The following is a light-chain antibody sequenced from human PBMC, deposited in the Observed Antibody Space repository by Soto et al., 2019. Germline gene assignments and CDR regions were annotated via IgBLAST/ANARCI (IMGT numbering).Light chain of an antibody. CDR1: QSISSW. Sequence: DIQMTQSPSTLSASVGDRVTITCRASQSISSWLAWYQQKPGKAPKLLIYKASSLESGVPSRFSGSGSGTEFTLTTSSLKPDDFATYYCQQYNSYPITFGQGTRLVIK. V-gene: IGKV1-5*03. J-gene: IGKJ5*01. CDR3: QQYNSYPIT. CDR2: KAS.